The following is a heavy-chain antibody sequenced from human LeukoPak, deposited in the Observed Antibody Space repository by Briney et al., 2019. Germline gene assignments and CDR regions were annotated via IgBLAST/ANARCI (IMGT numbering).Heavy chain of an antibody. CDR3: AKEISYDIVTGRFDY. CDR1: GFTFDDYA. J-gene: IGHJ4*02. V-gene: IGHV3-9*01. D-gene: IGHD3-9*01. CDR2: ISWNSGSV. Sequence: GGSLRLSCAASGFTFDDYAMHWVRQAPGQGLEWVSGISWNSGSVGYADSVQGRFTISRDNAKNSLYLQINSLRAEDTALYYCAKEISYDIVTGRFDYWGRGTLVTVSS.